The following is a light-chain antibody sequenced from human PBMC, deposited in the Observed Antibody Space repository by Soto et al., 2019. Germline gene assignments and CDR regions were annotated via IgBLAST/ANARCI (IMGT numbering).Light chain of an antibody. V-gene: IGKV1-12*01. CDR2: AAS. CDR1: ERINTY. CDR3: QQANSPPLT. J-gene: IGKJ4*01. Sequence: DIQMTQSPSSVSASVGDRVTITCRASERINTYLAWYQQQPGKAPKLLIYAASSLQSGVPSRFSGSGSGTEVTLTISNLQPEDVATYYCQQANSPPLTFGGGTKVEIK.